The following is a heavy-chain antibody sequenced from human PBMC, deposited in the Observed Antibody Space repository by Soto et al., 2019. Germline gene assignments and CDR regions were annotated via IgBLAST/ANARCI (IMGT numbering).Heavy chain of an antibody. CDR2: ISSSSSYI. V-gene: IGHV3-21*01. Sequence: GGSLRLSCAASGFTFSSYSMNWVRQAPGKGLEWVSSISSSSSYIYYADSVKGRFTISRDNAKNSLYLQMNSLRAEDTAVYYCARDWGYYYDISALWGWAFDIWGQGTMVTVSS. D-gene: IGHD3-22*01. J-gene: IGHJ3*02. CDR3: ARDWGYYYDISALWGWAFDI. CDR1: GFTFSSYS.